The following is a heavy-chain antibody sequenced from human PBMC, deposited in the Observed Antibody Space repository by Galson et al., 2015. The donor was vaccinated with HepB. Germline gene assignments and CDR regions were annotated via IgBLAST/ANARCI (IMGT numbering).Heavy chain of an antibody. CDR3: ALSPPPHDRINWFDP. D-gene: IGHD2/OR15-2a*01. J-gene: IGHJ5*02. V-gene: IGHV1-69*02. CDR1: GGTFSSYT. Sequence: SVKVSCKASGGTFSSYTISWVRQAPGQGLEWMGRIIPILGIANYAQKFQGRVTITADKSTSTAYMELSSLRSEDTAVYYCALSPPPHDRINWFDPWGQGTLVTVSS. CDR2: IIPILGIA.